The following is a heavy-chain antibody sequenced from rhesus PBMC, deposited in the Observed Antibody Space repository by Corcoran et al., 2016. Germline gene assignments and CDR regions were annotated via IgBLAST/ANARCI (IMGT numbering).Heavy chain of an antibody. CDR2: ITDSGST. V-gene: IGHV4-122*02. D-gene: IGHD6-13*01. Sequence: QVQLQESGPGLVKPSETLSLTCAVSGGSIRSGSYYWSWIRQPPGKGLEWIGYITDSGSTSDNPSLKSRVTISRDTSKNQVSLKLSSVTAADTAVYYCARGGGMNPFDYWGQGVLVTVSS. J-gene: IGHJ4*01. CDR3: ARGGGMNPFDY. CDR1: GGSIRSGSYY.